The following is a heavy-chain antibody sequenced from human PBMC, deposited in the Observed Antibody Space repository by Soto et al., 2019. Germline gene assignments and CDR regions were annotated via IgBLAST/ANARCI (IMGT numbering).Heavy chain of an antibody. CDR1: GGSISSGDYY. V-gene: IGHV4-30-4*01. CDR3: ASPHVDEGAFDI. J-gene: IGHJ3*02. Sequence: SETLSLTYTVSGGSISSGDYYWSWIRQPPGKGLAWIGYIYYSGSTYYNPSLKSRVTISVDTSKNQLSLKLSAVTAADTAVYYCASPHVDEGAFDIWGQGTTVTVSS. CDR2: IYYSGST.